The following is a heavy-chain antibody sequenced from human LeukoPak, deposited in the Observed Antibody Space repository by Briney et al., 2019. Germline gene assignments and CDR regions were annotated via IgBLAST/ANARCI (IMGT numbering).Heavy chain of an antibody. D-gene: IGHD6-13*01. CDR2: ISYDGSNK. J-gene: IGHJ4*02. Sequence: GRSLRLSCAASGFTFSSYAMHWVRQAPGKGLEWVAVISYDGSNKYYADSVMGRFTISRDNSKNTLYLQMNSLRAEDTAVYYCATPINSSSWSYYFDYWGQGTLVTVSS. CDR1: GFTFSSYA. V-gene: IGHV3-30-3*01. CDR3: ATPINSSSWSYYFDY.